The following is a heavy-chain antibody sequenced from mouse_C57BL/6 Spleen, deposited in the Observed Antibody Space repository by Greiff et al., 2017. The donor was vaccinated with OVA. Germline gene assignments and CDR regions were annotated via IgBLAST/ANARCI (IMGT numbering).Heavy chain of an antibody. CDR3: ARSEDSNYVWFAY. CDR1: GYTFTSYW. D-gene: IGHD2-5*01. CDR2: IDPSDSYT. V-gene: IGHV1-50*01. J-gene: IGHJ3*01. Sequence: QVQLQQPGAELVKPGASVKLSCKASGYTFTSYWMQWVKQRPGQGLEWIGEIDPSDSYTNYNQKFKGKATLTVDTSSSTAYMQLSSLTSEDSAVYYCARSEDSNYVWFAYWGQGTLVTVSA.